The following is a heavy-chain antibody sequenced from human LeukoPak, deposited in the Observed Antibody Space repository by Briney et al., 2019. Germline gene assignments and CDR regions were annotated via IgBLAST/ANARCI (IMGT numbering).Heavy chain of an antibody. Sequence: SETLSLTCTVSGGSISSSHSYWGWIRQPPGKGLEWIGYIYYSGSTNYNPSLKSRVTISVDTSKNQFSLKLSSVTAADTAVYYCARVHCSSTNCYGDDAFDIWGQGTMVTVSS. J-gene: IGHJ3*02. CDR3: ARVHCSSTNCYGDDAFDI. CDR1: GGSISSSHSY. V-gene: IGHV4-61*05. CDR2: IYYSGST. D-gene: IGHD2-2*01.